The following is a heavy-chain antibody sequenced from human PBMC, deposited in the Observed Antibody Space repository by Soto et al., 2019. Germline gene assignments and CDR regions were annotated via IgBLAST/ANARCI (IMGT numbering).Heavy chain of an antibody. V-gene: IGHV3-7*01. CDR3: ARELRGDYDFWSGYQLPYYYYYGMDV. Sequence: GGSLRLSCAASGFTFSSYWMSWVRQAPGKGLEWVANIKQDGSEKYYVDSVKGRFTISRDNAKNSLYLQMNSLRAEDTAVYYCARELRGDYDFWSGYQLPYYYYYGMDVWGQGTTVTVSS. CDR1: GFTFSSYW. CDR2: IKQDGSEK. D-gene: IGHD3-3*01. J-gene: IGHJ6*02.